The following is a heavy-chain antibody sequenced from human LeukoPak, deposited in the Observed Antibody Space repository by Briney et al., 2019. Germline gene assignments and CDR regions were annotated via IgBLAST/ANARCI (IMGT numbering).Heavy chain of an antibody. Sequence: GGSLRLPCAASGFTFSSYEMNWVRQAPGKGLEWVSYISSSGSTIYYADSVKGRFTISRDNAKNSLYLQMNSLRAEDTAVYYCARSASKAYYDFWSGIDYWGQGTLVTVSS. V-gene: IGHV3-48*03. J-gene: IGHJ4*02. D-gene: IGHD3-3*01. CDR3: ARSASKAYYDFWSGIDY. CDR1: GFTFSSYE. CDR2: ISSSGSTI.